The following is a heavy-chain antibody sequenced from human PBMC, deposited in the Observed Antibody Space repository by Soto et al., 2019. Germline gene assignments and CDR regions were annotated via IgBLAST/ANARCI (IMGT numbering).Heavy chain of an antibody. CDR2: INTANGNI. V-gene: IGHV1-3*04. J-gene: IGHJ3*02. D-gene: IGHD3-10*01. CDR1: GYTFTTYA. CDR3: ARVMTGRRSYYGSGSYYYDPFDK. Sequence: GASVKVSCKASGYTFTTYAIHWVRQAPGQRLEWMGWINTANGNIEYSQTVQGKVTMTRDTSASTAYMELSSLRSEDTAMYYCARVMTGRRSYYGSGSYYYDPFDKWGQGTMVTVSS.